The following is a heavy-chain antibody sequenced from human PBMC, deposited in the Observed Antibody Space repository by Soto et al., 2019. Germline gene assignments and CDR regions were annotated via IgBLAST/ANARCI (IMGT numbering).Heavy chain of an antibody. CDR2: ISYDGSNK. CDR1: GFTFSSYG. V-gene: IGHV3-30*18. J-gene: IGHJ4*02. D-gene: IGHD6-6*01. Sequence: PGGSLRLSCAASGFTFSSYGMHWVRQAPGKGLEWVAVISYDGSNKYYADSVKGRFTISRDNSKNTLYLQMNSLRAEDTAVYYCAKSLWSSSSYFDYWGQGTLVTVSS. CDR3: AKSLWSSSSYFDY.